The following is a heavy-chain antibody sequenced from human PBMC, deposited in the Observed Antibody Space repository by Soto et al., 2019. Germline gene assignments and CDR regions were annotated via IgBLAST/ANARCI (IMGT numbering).Heavy chain of an antibody. V-gene: IGHV3-74*01. CDR3: VRPRYDGSGTPFDY. CDR1: GFTLSGYW. J-gene: IGHJ4*02. Sequence: EVHLVESGGGLVQPGGSLRLSCEASGFTLSGYWMHWVRQVPGKGLVWVSRISPDGSTTTHADSVKGRFTISRDNAKNTLYLQMNRLRPEDTAVYYCVRPRYDGSGTPFDYWGQGTLVTVSS. D-gene: IGHD3-22*01. CDR2: ISPDGSTT.